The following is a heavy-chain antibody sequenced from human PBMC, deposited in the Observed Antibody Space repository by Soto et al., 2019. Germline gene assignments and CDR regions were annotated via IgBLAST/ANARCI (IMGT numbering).Heavy chain of an antibody. Sequence: SATLSLTSPVSGGSISSDSYYWGWIRQWPEKGLEWIGYIYYSGSTNYNPSLKSRVTISVDKSKNQFSLKLSSVTAADTAVYYCATAPPSGSYYSSSGMDVWGQGTTVTVSS. D-gene: IGHD3-10*01. CDR3: ATAPPSGSYYSSSGMDV. V-gene: IGHV4-61*05. CDR2: IYYSGST. CDR1: GGSISSDSYY. J-gene: IGHJ6*02.